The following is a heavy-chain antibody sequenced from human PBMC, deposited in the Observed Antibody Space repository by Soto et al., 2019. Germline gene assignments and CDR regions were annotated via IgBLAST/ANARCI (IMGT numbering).Heavy chain of an antibody. CDR2: FDPEDGET. V-gene: IGHV1-24*01. CDR3: ATWRSHSSLDAFDI. Sequence: ASVKVSCKVSGYTLTELSMHWVRQAPGKGLEWMGGFDPEDGETIYAQKFQGRVTMTEDTSTDTAYMELSSLRSEDTAVYYCATWRSHSSLDAFDIWGQGTMVTVSS. CDR1: GYTLTELS. J-gene: IGHJ3*02. D-gene: IGHD5-18*01.